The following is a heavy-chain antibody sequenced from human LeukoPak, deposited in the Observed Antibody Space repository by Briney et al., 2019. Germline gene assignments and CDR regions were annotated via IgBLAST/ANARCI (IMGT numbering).Heavy chain of an antibody. Sequence: GGSLRLSCAASGFTFSGSAMHWVRQASGKGLEWVGRIRSKANSYATAYAASVKGRFTISRDDSKNTAYLQMNSLKTEDTAVYYCARDLDYYYSSGSYYNPGDYWGQGTLVTVSS. D-gene: IGHD3-10*01. V-gene: IGHV3-73*01. CDR2: IRSKANSYAT. CDR3: ARDLDYYYSSGSYYNPGDY. CDR1: GFTFSGSA. J-gene: IGHJ4*02.